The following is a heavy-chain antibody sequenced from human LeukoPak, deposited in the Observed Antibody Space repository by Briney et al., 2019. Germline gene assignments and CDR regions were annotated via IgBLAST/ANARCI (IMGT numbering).Heavy chain of an antibody. Sequence: GGSLRLSCQASGFTFYMYAMSWVRQAPGKGLEWVASMCGTAGCTFYPDSVKGPFTISRDNSKNELYLRMNSLTAEDTARYYCATDRPNFPENSGHYSRRDGASWSQPTLVTVSS. CDR2: MCGTAGCT. CDR3: ATDRPNFPENSGHYSRRDGAS. J-gene: IGHJ5*02. V-gene: IGHV3-23*01. CDR1: GFTFYMYA. D-gene: IGHD3-22*01.